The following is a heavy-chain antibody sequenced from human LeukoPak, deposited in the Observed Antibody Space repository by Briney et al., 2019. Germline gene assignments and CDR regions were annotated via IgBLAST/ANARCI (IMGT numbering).Heavy chain of an antibody. J-gene: IGHJ4*02. V-gene: IGHV3-30*04. D-gene: IGHD1-26*01. CDR1: GFTFSSYA. CDR3: AASGSYYDSINDY. CDR2: ISYDGSNK. Sequence: GGSLRLSCAASGFTFSSYAMHWVRQAPGKGLEWVAVISYDGSNKYYADSVKGRFTISRDNSKNTLYLQMSSLRAEDTAVYYCAASGSYYDSINDYWGQGTLVTVSS.